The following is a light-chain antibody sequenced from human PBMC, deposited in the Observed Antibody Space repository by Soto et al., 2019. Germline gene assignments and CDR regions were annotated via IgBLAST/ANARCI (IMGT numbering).Light chain of an antibody. CDR2: GTF. J-gene: IGKJ1*01. CDR3: QQYNSYWT. CDR1: QDIKTY. V-gene: IGKV1-13*02. Sequence: AIQLTQSPSSLSASVGDRVSITCRASQDIKTYLAWYQQKQGKAPKLLISGTFTLQSGVPSRFNGSGSGTDFTLTISRLQPEDFATYYCQQYNSYWTFGQGTKVEIK.